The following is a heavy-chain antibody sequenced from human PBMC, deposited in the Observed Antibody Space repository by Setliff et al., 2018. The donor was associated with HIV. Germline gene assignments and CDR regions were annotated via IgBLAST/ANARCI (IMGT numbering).Heavy chain of an antibody. Sequence: SETLSLTCTVSGGSISSRDYYWGWIRQPPGKGLEWIGTIHDTGSTNYNPSLKSRVTLSVVTSKNQFSLKLSSVTAADTAVYYCARGLYTGSYYYMDVWGKGTTVTVSS. V-gene: IGHV4-39*07. D-gene: IGHD3-16*01. J-gene: IGHJ6*03. CDR1: GGSISSRDYY. CDR3: ARGLYTGSYYYMDV. CDR2: IHDTGST.